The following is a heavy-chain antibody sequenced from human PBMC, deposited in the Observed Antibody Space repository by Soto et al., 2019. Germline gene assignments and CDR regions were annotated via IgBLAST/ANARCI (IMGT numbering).Heavy chain of an antibody. CDR3: ARGVSAGVEY. D-gene: IGHD1-26*01. CDR2: MQPSTGRT. J-gene: IGHJ4*02. CDR1: VYSFTSLD. V-gene: IGHV1-8*01. Sequence: QVQLVQSGAEVRETGASVKVSCKASVYSFTSLDINWVRQTAGQGLEWMGWMQPSTGRTGYAQKFQVRGTMTRDTSINPAYRGLTTLTSDDTAFYSCARGVSAGVEYWGQGPLVTVSS.